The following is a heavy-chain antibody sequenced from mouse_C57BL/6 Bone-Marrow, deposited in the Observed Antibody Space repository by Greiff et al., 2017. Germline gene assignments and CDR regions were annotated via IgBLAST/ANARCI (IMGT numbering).Heavy chain of an antibody. Sequence: EVKLMESGGGLVQPGGSMKLSCVASGFTFSNYWMNWVRQSPEKGLEWVAQIRLKSDNYETHYAESVKGRFTISRDDSKSSVYLQMNNLRAEDTGIYYCTERKYDGSSPHWYFDVWGTGTTVTVSS. CDR1: GFTFSNYW. J-gene: IGHJ1*03. CDR3: TERKYDGSSPHWYFDV. CDR2: IRLKSDNYET. D-gene: IGHD1-1*01. V-gene: IGHV6-3*01.